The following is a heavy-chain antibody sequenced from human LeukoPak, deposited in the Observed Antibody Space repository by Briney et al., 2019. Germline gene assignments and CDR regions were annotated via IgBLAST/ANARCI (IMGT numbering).Heavy chain of an antibody. CDR1: GGSISSYY. CDR2: IYYSGST. V-gene: IGHV4-59*12. J-gene: IGHJ4*02. CDR3: ARERRGEYFDY. Sequence: SETLSLTCTVSGGSISSYYWSWIRQPPGKGLEWIGYIYYSGSTNYNPSLRSRVTISVDTSKNQFSLKLSSVTAADTAVYYCARERRGEYFDYWGQGTLVTVSS. D-gene: IGHD3-10*01.